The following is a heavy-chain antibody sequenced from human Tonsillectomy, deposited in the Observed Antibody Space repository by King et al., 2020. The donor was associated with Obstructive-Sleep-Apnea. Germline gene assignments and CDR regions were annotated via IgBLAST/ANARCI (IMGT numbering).Heavy chain of an antibody. CDR2: IDHSGNT. CDR1: GGSFSGYY. J-gene: IGHJ4*02. Sequence: VQLQQWGAGLLKPSETLSLTCAVSGGSFSGYYWSWIRQPPGKGLEWIGEIDHSGNTNYNPSLKGRLPMSVDTSENQFSLQLSYVTAADTAVYYCARVRWVYISQTYYNFDDWGPGTLVTVSS. CDR3: ARVRWVYISQTYYNFDD. D-gene: IGHD1-26*01. V-gene: IGHV4-34*01.